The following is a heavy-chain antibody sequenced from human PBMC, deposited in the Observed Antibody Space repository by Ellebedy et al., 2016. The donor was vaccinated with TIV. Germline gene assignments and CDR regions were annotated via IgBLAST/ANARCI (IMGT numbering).Heavy chain of an antibody. CDR1: GFTFSSYS. J-gene: IGHJ4*02. CDR2: ISSSSSYI. CDR3: ARAGGGSGYGLDY. D-gene: IGHD3-22*01. V-gene: IGHV3-21*01. Sequence: GGSLRLXCAASGFTFSSYSMNWVRQAPGKGLEWVSSISSSSSYIYYADSVKGRFTISRDNAKNSPYLQMNSLRAEDTAVYYCARAGGGSGYGLDYWGQGTLVTVSS.